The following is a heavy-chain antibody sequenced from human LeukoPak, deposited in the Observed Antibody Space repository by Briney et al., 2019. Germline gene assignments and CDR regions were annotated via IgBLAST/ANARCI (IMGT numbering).Heavy chain of an antibody. CDR2: IYFTGTT. Sequence: KPSETLSLTCTVSGASISSYWSWIRQSPGKGLEWIGYIYFTGTTNYNPSLKSRLTISIDTSRNQFSLKLSSATAADTAIYYCVNGGSYLTKWGQGTLVTVSS. V-gene: IGHV4-59*01. D-gene: IGHD3-10*01. CDR1: GASISSY. J-gene: IGHJ4*02. CDR3: VNGGSYLTK.